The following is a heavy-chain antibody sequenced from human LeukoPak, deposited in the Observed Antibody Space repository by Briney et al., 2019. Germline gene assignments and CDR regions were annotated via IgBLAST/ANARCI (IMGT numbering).Heavy chain of an antibody. V-gene: IGHV3-23*01. J-gene: IGHJ6*02. Sequence: GGSLRLSCAASGFTFSSYAMSWVRQAPGKGLEWVSGISGSGGSTSYADSVKGRFTISGDNSKNTLYLEMKRLRGEDTAVYYCAKESVTGYYYGMDVWGQGTTVTVSS. D-gene: IGHD2-21*02. CDR3: AKESVTGYYYGMDV. CDR2: ISGSGGST. CDR1: GFTFSSYA.